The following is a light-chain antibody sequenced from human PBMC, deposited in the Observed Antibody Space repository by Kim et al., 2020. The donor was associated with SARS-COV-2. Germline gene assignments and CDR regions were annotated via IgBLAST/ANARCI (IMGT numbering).Light chain of an antibody. CDR1: QNMDTY. CDR3: QQRNSWPPAVT. V-gene: IGKV3-11*01. J-gene: IGKJ4*01. CDR2: DAS. Sequence: PGERATLSCRASQNMDTYLAWYQQRPGQAPRLLVYDASNRATGVPDRFSGSGSVTDFTLTISSLEPEDFSLYYCQQRNSWPPAVTFGGGTKVDIK.